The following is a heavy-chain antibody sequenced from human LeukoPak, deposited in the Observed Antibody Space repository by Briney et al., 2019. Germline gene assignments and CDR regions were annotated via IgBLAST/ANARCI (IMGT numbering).Heavy chain of an antibody. CDR2: IDSTGAYT. CDR1: GFIFSNYA. V-gene: IGHV3-23*01. CDR3: AREVRPRDAFDI. D-gene: IGHD3-22*01. Sequence: GGSLRLSCAASGFIFSNYAMSWVRQAPGKGLEWVSAIDSTGAYTWYADSVKGRFTISRDNSKNTLYLQMNSLRAEDTAVYYCAREVRPRDAFDIWGQGTMVTVSS. J-gene: IGHJ3*02.